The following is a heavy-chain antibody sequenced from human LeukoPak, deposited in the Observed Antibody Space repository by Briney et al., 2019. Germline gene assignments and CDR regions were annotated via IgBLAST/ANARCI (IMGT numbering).Heavy chain of an antibody. CDR1: GFTFSSYS. CDR3: ARDYYDSRGDY. D-gene: IGHD3-22*01. V-gene: IGHV3-48*01. CDR2: IGSSVSTR. J-gene: IGHJ4*02. Sequence: TGGSLRLSCAVSGFTFSSYSMNWVRRAPGKGVEWVSYIGSSVSTRYYADSVKGRLTISRDNGKHSLYLQMNSLRAEDTAVYYCARDYYDSRGDYWGQGTLVTVSS.